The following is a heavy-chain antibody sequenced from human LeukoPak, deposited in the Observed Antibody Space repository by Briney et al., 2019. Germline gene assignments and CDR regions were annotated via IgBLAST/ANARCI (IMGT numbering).Heavy chain of an antibody. CDR3: ARGGGDSYTYYYYYMDV. CDR1: GYTFTSYD. Sequence: ASVKVSCKASGYTFTSYDINWVRQATGQGLEWMGWMNPNSGNTGYAQKFQGRVTITADESTSTAYMELSSLRSEDTAVYYCARGGGDSYTYYYYYMDVWGKGTTVTVSS. D-gene: IGHD2-21*01. CDR2: MNPNSGNT. J-gene: IGHJ6*03. V-gene: IGHV1-8*03.